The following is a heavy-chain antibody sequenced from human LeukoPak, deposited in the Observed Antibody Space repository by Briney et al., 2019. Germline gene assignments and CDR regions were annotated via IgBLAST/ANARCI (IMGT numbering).Heavy chain of an antibody. D-gene: IGHD3-22*01. CDR3: ASKRSGYYSGFFDY. CDR1: GGSISSGNW. Sequence: PSGTLSLTCAVSGGSISSGNWWNWVRQPPGKGLEWIGSIYYSGSTYYNPSLKSRVTISVDTSKNQFSLKLSSLTAADTAVYYCASKRSGYYSGFFDYWGQGTLVTVSS. V-gene: IGHV4-4*02. J-gene: IGHJ4*02. CDR2: IYYSGST.